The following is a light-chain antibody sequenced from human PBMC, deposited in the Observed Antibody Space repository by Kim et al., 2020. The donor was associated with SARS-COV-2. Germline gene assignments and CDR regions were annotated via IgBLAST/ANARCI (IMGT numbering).Light chain of an antibody. Sequence: GQSITMSCTGTSSDVGGYNYVSWYQQYPGKVPKLLIYDVSNRPAGVSNLFSGTKSGNTASLTISGLQAEDEADYYCSSYTGSGTLVFGGGTQLTVL. V-gene: IGLV2-14*03. CDR2: DVS. J-gene: IGLJ2*01. CDR3: SSYTGSGTLV. CDR1: SSDVGGYNY.